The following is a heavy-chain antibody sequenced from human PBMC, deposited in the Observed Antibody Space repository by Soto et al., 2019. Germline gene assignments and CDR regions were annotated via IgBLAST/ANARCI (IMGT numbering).Heavy chain of an antibody. V-gene: IGHV1-18*01. Sequence: ASVKVSCKASGYTFTSYGISWVRQAPGQGLEWMGWISAYNGNTNYAQKLQGRVTMTTDTSTSTAYMELRSLRSEDTAVYFCALRTGNWNPLADWGQGTLVTVSS. CDR1: GYTFTSYG. J-gene: IGHJ4*02. CDR3: ALRTGNWNPLAD. CDR2: ISAYNGNT. D-gene: IGHD1-1*01.